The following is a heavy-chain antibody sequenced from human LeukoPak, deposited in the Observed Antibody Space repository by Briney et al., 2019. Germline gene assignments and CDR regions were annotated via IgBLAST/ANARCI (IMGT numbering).Heavy chain of an antibody. CDR3: ARITVTKYYYYMDV. V-gene: IGHV4-59*08. Sequence: RPSETLSLTCTVSGGSISSYYWSWIRQPPGKGLEWIGSIYHSGSTYYNPSLKSRVTISVDTSKNQFSLKLSSVTAADTAVYYCARITVTKYYYYMDVWGKGTTVTVSS. CDR2: IYHSGST. J-gene: IGHJ6*03. D-gene: IGHD4-11*01. CDR1: GGSISSYY.